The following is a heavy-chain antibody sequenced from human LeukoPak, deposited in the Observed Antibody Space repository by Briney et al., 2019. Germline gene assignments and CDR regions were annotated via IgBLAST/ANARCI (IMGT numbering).Heavy chain of an antibody. CDR3: ARMSYDSSAYYDY. CDR2: INSDGNNT. CDR1: GFTFSSYW. Sequence: GGSLRLSCAASGFTFSSYWMQWVRQAPGTGLVWVSRINSDGNNTKYADSVKGRFTISRDNAKNTLYLQMNSLRAEDTAAYYCARMSYDSSAYYDYWGQGTLVTVSS. V-gene: IGHV3-74*03. D-gene: IGHD3-22*01. J-gene: IGHJ4*02.